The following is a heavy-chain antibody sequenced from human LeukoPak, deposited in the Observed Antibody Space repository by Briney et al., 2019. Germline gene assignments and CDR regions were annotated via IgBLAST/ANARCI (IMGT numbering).Heavy chain of an antibody. J-gene: IGHJ4*02. V-gene: IGHV3-74*01. Sequence: GGSLRLSCEASGFTFSTNAMSWVRQAPGKGLVWVSRISTDASSTTYADSVKGRFTISRDNAKGTLYLQMSSLRAEDTAVYYCTGHHQAYSRTYWGQGTLVTVSS. CDR2: ISTDASST. CDR1: GFTFSTNA. D-gene: IGHD4-11*01. CDR3: TGHHQAYSRTY.